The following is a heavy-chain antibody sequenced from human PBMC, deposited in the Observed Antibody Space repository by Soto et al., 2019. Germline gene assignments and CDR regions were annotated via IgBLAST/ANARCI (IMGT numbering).Heavy chain of an antibody. CDR2: FDPEDGET. V-gene: IGHV1-24*01. Sequence: VASVKVSCKVSGYTLTELSMHWVRQAPGKGLEWMGGFDPEDGETIYAQKFQGRVTMTEDTSTDTAYMELSSLRSEDTAVYYCAKLIAAAGTDWFDPWGQGTLVTVSS. CDR1: GYTLTELS. CDR3: AKLIAAAGTDWFDP. D-gene: IGHD6-13*01. J-gene: IGHJ5*02.